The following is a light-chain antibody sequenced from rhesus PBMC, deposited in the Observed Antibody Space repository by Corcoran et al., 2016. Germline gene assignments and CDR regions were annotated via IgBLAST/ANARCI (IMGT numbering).Light chain of an antibody. CDR3: QQHNSYPLT. CDR2: AAS. V-gene: IGKV1-33*02. CDR1: QGISSW. J-gene: IGKJ4*01. Sequence: DIQMTQSPSSLSASVGDRVTITCQASQGISSWLAWYQQKQGKAPKLLIYAASSLQSGVPSRFSGSGSVTDCTLTISSLQPEEFATYYCQQHNSYPLTFGGGTKVEIK.